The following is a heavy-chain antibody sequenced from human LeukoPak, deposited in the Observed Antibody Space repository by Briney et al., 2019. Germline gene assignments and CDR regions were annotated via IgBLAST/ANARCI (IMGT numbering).Heavy chain of an antibody. D-gene: IGHD6-6*01. CDR1: GFTFDDYA. V-gene: IGHV3-9*01. J-gene: IGHJ4*02. CDR3: AKATSPYSSSSIDY. CDR2: ISWNSGSI. Sequence: PGRSLRLSCAASGFTFDDYAMHWVRQAPGKGLEWVSGISWNSGSIGYADSVKGRFTISRDNAKNSLYLQMNSLRAEDTALYYCAKATSPYSSSSIDYWGQGTLVTVS.